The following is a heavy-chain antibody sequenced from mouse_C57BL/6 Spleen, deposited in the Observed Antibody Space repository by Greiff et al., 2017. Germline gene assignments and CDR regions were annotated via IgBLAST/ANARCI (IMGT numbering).Heavy chain of an antibody. V-gene: IGHV1-54*01. D-gene: IGHD2-12*01. CDR2: INPGSGGT. CDR1: GYAFTNYL. CDR3: ARSHSNDGCAMDY. J-gene: IGHJ4*01. Sequence: VQLQQSGAELVRPGTSVKVSCKASGYAFTNYLIEWVKQRPGQSLEWIGVINPGSGGTNYNEKFKGKATLTADKSSSTAYMQLSSLTSEDSAVYFCARSHSNDGCAMDYWGQGTSVTVSS.